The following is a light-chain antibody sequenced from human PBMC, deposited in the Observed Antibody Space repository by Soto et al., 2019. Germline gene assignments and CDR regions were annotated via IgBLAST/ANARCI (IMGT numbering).Light chain of an antibody. CDR2: NAD. CDR3: QQYNNYLTWS. J-gene: IGKJ1*01. CDR1: QSISRW. Sequence: DIQMTQSPSTLSASVGEKITMTCRANQSISRWLAWFQQKPGKAPRMLIFNADTLERGVPSRFSGSGYGTEFTLTISSLQPDDFATYYCQQYNNYLTWSFGQGTKVDIK. V-gene: IGKV1-5*01.